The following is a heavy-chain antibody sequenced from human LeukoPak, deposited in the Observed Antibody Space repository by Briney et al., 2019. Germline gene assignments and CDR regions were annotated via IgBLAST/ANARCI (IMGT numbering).Heavy chain of an antibody. D-gene: IGHD2-2*01. V-gene: IGHV1-69*05. CDR3: ARDTRDIVVVPAANGWFDP. CDR1: GYTFTSYG. J-gene: IGHJ5*02. Sequence: SVKVSCKASGYTFTSYGISWVRQAPGQGLEWMGGIIPIFGTANYAQKFQGRVTITTDESTSTAYMELSSLRSEDTAVYYCARDTRDIVVVPAANGWFDPWGQGTLVTVSS. CDR2: IIPIFGTA.